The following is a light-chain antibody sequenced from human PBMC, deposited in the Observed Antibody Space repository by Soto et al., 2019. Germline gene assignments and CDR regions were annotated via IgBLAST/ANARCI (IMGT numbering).Light chain of an antibody. Sequence: DIPMTQSPSSVSASVGDRVTITCRASQAIGNWLAWYQQKPGKAPQLLIYAASNLQSGVPSRFSGSASGTDFSLTISSLQAEDFAIYYCQQANVFPPITFGQGTRLE. CDR2: AAS. J-gene: IGKJ5*01. V-gene: IGKV1-12*01. CDR1: QAIGNW. CDR3: QQANVFPPIT.